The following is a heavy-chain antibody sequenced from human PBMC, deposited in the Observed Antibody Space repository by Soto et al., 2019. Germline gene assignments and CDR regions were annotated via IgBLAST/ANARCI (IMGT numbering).Heavy chain of an antibody. Sequence: GGSLRLSFAASGFTFSNYAVTWVRQAPGKGLEWVSTISGSGGSTYYADSVKGRFTISRDNSKNTLYLQMNSRRAEDTAVYYRAKDQGSSWYEIDYWVQGT. CDR2: ISGSGGST. CDR1: GFTFSNYA. CDR3: AKDQGSSWYEIDY. D-gene: IGHD6-13*01. V-gene: IGHV3-23*01. J-gene: IGHJ4*02.